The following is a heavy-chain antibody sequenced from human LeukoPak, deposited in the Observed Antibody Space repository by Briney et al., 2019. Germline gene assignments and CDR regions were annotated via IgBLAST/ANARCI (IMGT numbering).Heavy chain of an antibody. J-gene: IGHJ4*02. CDR3: ARHDVVGYYDYVWGSYGY. CDR1: GCSFTSYW. CDR2: IYPGDSDT. D-gene: IGHD3-16*01. V-gene: IGHV5-51*01. Sequence: GGALEISCKGSGCSFTSYWIGWVRQVPGKGLEWMGIIYPGDSDTRYSPSFQGQVTISADKSISTAYLQWSSLKASDTAMYYCARHDVVGYYDYVWGSYGYWGQGTLVTVSS.